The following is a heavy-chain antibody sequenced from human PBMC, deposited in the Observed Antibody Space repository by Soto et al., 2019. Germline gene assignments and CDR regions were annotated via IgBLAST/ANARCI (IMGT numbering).Heavy chain of an antibody. Sequence: GESLKISCKGSGYSFTSYWIGWVRQMPGKGLEWMGIIYPGDSDTRYSPSFQGQVTISADKSISTAYLQWSSLKASDTAMYYCARTRDCGGDCYSDDYYYYGMDVWGQGTTVTVSS. D-gene: IGHD2-21*02. CDR3: ARTRDCGGDCYSDDYYYYGMDV. CDR1: GYSFTSYW. J-gene: IGHJ6*02. V-gene: IGHV5-51*01. CDR2: IYPGDSDT.